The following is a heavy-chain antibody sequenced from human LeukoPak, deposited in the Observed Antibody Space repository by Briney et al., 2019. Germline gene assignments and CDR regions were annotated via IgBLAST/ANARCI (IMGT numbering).Heavy chain of an antibody. J-gene: IGHJ4*02. D-gene: IGHD3-10*01. CDR2: ISDSGDST. CDR1: GFTFRSYG. V-gene: IGHV3-23*01. Sequence: PGGSLRLSCAASGFTFRSYGMTWVRQTPGKGLEWVSGISDSGDSTYYADSVKGRFTISRDNSRNTLYLEMNSLRAEDTAVYYCTKWSGFGNDWGQGTLVTVSS. CDR3: TKWSGFGND.